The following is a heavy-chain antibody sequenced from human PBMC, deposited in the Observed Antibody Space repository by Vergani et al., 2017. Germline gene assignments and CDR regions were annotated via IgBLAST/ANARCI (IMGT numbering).Heavy chain of an antibody. J-gene: IGHJ5*02. D-gene: IGHD2-15*01. CDR2: IYSTGST. V-gene: IGHV4-59*04. Sequence: QVQLEESGPGLVKPSETLSLTCTVSGGSFNTYYWCWIRQSPGKGLEWIGYIYSTGSTYYNPSLESRVTMSVDTSKSQFSLKLSSVTAADTAVYYCTRHWAVVAANNWFDPWGQGTLVTVSS. CDR3: TRHWAVVAANNWFDP. CDR1: GGSFNTYY.